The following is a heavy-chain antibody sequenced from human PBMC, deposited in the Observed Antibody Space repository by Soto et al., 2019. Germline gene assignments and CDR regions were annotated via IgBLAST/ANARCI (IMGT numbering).Heavy chain of an antibody. CDR2: IKYSGTT. Sequence: PSESLSRTSSFFASPIRTSRCHWGWTRQPPGKGLEWIASIKYSGTTFYNPSLKSRVTLSVDTSKNQFALKLSSVTAAETAVYYCARHGITGSYYDAFDIWGQGTMVT. V-gene: IGHV4-39*01. D-gene: IGHD1-26*01. CDR3: ARHGITGSYYDAFDI. J-gene: IGHJ3*02. CDR1: ASPIRTSRCH.